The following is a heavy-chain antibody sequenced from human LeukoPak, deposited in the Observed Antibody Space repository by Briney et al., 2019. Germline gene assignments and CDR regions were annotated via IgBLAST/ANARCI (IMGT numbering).Heavy chain of an antibody. CDR3: AREGYCNGGSCYNGMDV. J-gene: IGHJ6*02. Sequence: GGSLRLSCAASGFTFSSYSMNWVRQAPGKGLEWVSSISSSSSYIYYADSVKGRFTISRDNAKNSLYLQMNSLRAEDTAVYYCAREGYCNGGSCYNGMDVWGQGTTVTVSS. CDR1: GFTFSSYS. V-gene: IGHV3-21*01. D-gene: IGHD2-15*01. CDR2: ISSSSSYI.